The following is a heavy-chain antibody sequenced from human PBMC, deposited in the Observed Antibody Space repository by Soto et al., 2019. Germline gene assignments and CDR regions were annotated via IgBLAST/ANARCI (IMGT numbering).Heavy chain of an antibody. CDR2: INPIGGST. V-gene: IGHV1-46*02. Sequence: GASVKVSCKAPEHIFNAYDINWVRRATGQGLEWMGIINPIGGSTSYAQKFQGRVTMTRDTSTSTVYMELSSLRSEDTAVYYCARDCEGSGWYCFWGQGTLVTV. CDR3: ARDCEGSGWYCF. CDR1: EHIFNAYD. J-gene: IGHJ4*02. D-gene: IGHD6-19*01.